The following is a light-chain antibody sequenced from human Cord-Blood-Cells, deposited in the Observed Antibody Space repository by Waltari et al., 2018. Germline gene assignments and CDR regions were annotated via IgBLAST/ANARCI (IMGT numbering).Light chain of an antibody. CDR1: SSDVGSYNL. J-gene: IGLJ3*02. CDR3: CSYAGSSTWV. V-gene: IGLV2-23*01. Sequence: QSALTQPASVSGSPGQSITISCTGTSSDVGSYNLVSWYQQHPGKAPILMIYEGSKRPSGVSNRFSGSKAGSTASLTISGLQAEDEADYYCCSYAGSSTWVFGGGTKLTVL. CDR2: EGS.